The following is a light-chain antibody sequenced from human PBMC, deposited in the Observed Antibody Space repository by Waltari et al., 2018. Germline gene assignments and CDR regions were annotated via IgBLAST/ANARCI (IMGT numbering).Light chain of an antibody. J-gene: IGKJ1*01. CDR1: QSVRSSY. CDR3: KQYGTSTGT. Sequence: EIVLNQSPGPLSVSPGERATLPCRASQSVRSSYLDWYQQKPGQAPRLLIYGASSRAIGTPDRFSGSGSGTDFTLSISRLEPEDSAVYYCKQYGTSTGTFGQGTKVGIK. V-gene: IGKV3-20*01. CDR2: GAS.